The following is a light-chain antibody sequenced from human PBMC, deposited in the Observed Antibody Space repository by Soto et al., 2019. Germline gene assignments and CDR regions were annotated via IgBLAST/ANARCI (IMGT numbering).Light chain of an antibody. Sequence: QSVLTQPASVSGSPGQSITISCTGTSSDVGGYNYVSWYQQHPGKAPKLMIYEVNYRPSGVSNRFSGSKSGNTASLTISGLQAEDEADYYCSSYTSSGTLVFGGGTKLTVL. J-gene: IGLJ2*01. CDR2: EVN. V-gene: IGLV2-14*01. CDR1: SSDVGGYNY. CDR3: SSYTSSGTLV.